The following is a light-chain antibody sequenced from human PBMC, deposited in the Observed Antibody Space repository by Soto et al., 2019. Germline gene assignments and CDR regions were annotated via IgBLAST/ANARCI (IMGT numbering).Light chain of an antibody. J-gene: IGLJ2*01. Sequence: QSVLTQPPSASGSPGQSVTLSCTGTSSDIGAYNYVSWYQQHPGKAPKLMILEVTKRPSGVPDRFSGSKSGNTASLTVSGLQAEDEADYYCFSFAGSTVLFGGGTKLTVL. CDR2: EVT. CDR1: SSDIGAYNY. V-gene: IGLV2-8*01. CDR3: FSFAGSTVL.